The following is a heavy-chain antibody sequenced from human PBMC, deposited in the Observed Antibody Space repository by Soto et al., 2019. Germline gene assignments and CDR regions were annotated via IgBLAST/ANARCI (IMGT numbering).Heavy chain of an antibody. CDR1: GFTFSSYA. CDR2: ISYDGSNK. D-gene: IGHD6-13*01. CDR3: ARGNEQLVQLDY. V-gene: IGHV3-30*04. J-gene: IGHJ4*02. Sequence: GGSLRLSCAASGFTFSSYAMHWVRQAPGKGLEWVAVISYDGSNKYYADSVKGRFTISRDNSKNTLCLQMNSLRAEDTAVYYCARGNEQLVQLDYWGQGTLVTVSS.